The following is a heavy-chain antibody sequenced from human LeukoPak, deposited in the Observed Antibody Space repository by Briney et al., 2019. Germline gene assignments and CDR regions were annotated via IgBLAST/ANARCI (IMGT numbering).Heavy chain of an antibody. CDR1: GFTFSSYA. CDR3: ARDKSPTYYYATFDY. D-gene: IGHD3-10*01. V-gene: IGHV3-30-3*01. Sequence: PGGSLRLSCAASGFTFSSYAMHWVRQAPGKGLEWVAVISYDGSNKYYAVSVKGRFTISRDNSKNTLYLQMNSLRAEDTAVYYCARDKSPTYYYATFDYWGQGTLVTVSS. J-gene: IGHJ4*02. CDR2: ISYDGSNK.